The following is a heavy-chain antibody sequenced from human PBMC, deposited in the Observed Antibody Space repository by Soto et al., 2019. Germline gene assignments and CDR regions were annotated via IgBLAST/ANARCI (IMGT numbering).Heavy chain of an antibody. J-gene: IGHJ6*01. CDR1: GYTFTSYY. Sequence: ASVKVSCKAAGYTFTSYYMHWLRQAPGQGLEWMGWISGNNGDTRYAQKFQGRVTMTVDTSTTTAYMELRSLTSDDRAVYYCAKNGQPPYYYYGMDVWGQGTTVTVSS. D-gene: IGHD2-8*01. CDR3: AKNGQPPYYYYGMDV. CDR2: ISGNNGDT. V-gene: IGHV1-18*04.